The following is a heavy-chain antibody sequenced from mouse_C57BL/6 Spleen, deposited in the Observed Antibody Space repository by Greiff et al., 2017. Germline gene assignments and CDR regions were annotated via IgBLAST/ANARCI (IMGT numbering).Heavy chain of an antibody. Sequence: QVQLQQPGAELVRPGSSVKLSCKASGCTFTSYWMDWVKQRPGQGLEWIGNIYPSDSETHYNQKFKDKATLTVDKSSSTAYMQLSSLTSEDSAVYYCASRGGTGAMDYWGQGTSVTVAS. CDR3: ASRGGTGAMDY. V-gene: IGHV1-61*01. J-gene: IGHJ4*01. CDR2: IYPSDSET. CDR1: GCTFTSYW. D-gene: IGHD3-3*01.